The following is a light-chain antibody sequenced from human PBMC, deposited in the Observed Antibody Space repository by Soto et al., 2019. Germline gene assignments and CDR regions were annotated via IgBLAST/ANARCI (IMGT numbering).Light chain of an antibody. V-gene: IGKV1-39*01. J-gene: IGKJ5*01. CDR3: QQSYSTPPIT. CDR1: QSISSY. CDR2: AAS. Sequence: DIQMTQSPSSLSASVGDRVTITCRASQSISSYINWYQQKPGKAPKLLIYAASSLQSGVPSRFSGSGSGTYVTLTISSLQPEDFATYYCQQSYSTPPITFGQGTRLEIK.